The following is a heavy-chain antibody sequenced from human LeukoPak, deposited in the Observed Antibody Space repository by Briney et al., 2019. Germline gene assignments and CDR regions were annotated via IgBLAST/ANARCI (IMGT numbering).Heavy chain of an antibody. CDR1: GFTLSSYE. J-gene: IGHJ4*02. CDR2: IDYSGGST. V-gene: IGHV3-23*01. Sequence: GGSLRLSCTASGFTLSSYEMSWIRQAPGKGLEWVSSIDYSGGSTYYADSVKGRFTISRDNSKNTLYLQLNSLRADDTAVYYCARSARLMKGVVEVTALDDWGQGTLVTVSS. CDR3: ARSARLMKGVVEVTALDD. D-gene: IGHD3-3*01.